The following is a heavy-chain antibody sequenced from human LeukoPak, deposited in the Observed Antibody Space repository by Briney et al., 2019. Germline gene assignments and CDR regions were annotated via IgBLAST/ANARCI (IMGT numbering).Heavy chain of an antibody. CDR2: ISHSGST. CDR1: XGSIXSGXYY. V-gene: IGHV4-30-2*01. Sequence: LXLXXTVXXGSIXSGXYYWSXXRQPXXKXXXXXXXISHSGSTSYNPSLKSRVTISVDRSKNQFSLKLSSVTAADTAVYYCARVPGPMGVPGAIDYWGQGTLVTVSS. CDR3: ARVPGPMGVPGAIDY. J-gene: IGHJ4*02. D-gene: IGHD2-2*02.